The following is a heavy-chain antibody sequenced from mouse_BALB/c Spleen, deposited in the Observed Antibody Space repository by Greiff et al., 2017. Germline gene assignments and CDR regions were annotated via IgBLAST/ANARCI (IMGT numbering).Heavy chain of an antibody. CDR3: ARLYGSSYERYFDV. CDR2: ISYSGST. Sequence: EVQLQESGPSLVKPSQTLSLTCSVTGDSITSGYWNWIRKFPGNKLEYMGYISYSGSTYYNPSLKSRISITRDTSKNQYYLQLNSVTTEDTATYYCARLYGSSYERYFDVWGAGTTVTVSS. V-gene: IGHV3-8*02. D-gene: IGHD1-1*01. J-gene: IGHJ1*01. CDR1: GDSITSGY.